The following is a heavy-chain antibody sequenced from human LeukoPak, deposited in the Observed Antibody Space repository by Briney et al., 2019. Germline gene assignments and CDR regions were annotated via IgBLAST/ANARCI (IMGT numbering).Heavy chain of an antibody. V-gene: IGHV3-30*18. Sequence: GGSLRLSCAASGFTFSSYGMHWVRQAPGKGLEWVAVISYDGSNKYYADSVKGRFTISRDNSKNTPYLQMNSLRAEDTAVYYCAKGRAYCGGDCINWFDPWGQGTLVTVSS. D-gene: IGHD2-21*02. CDR2: ISYDGSNK. CDR1: GFTFSSYG. J-gene: IGHJ5*02. CDR3: AKGRAYCGGDCINWFDP.